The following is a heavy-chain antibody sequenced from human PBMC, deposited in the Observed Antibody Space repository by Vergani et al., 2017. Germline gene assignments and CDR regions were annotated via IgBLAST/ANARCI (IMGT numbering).Heavy chain of an antibody. Sequence: EVQLVESGGDLVQPGRSLRLSCTASGFTFGYYAMDWFRQAPGQGLEWVGGIRSKAYGQATIYAASVKGILTISRDDSKSIAYLQMNNLQTEDTAMYYCVRDQGTMLRGSDALDIWGQGTMVTVSS. J-gene: IGHJ3*02. CDR2: IRSKAYGQAT. D-gene: IGHD3-10*01. V-gene: IGHV3-49*03. CDR3: VRDQGTMLRGSDALDI. CDR1: GFTFGYYA.